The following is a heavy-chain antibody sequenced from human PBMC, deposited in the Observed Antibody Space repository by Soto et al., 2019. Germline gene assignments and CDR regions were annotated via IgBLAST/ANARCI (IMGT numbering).Heavy chain of an antibody. V-gene: IGHV1-24*01. CDR1: GYTLTELS. D-gene: IGHD3-22*01. CDR2: FDPEDGET. Sequence: EASVKVSCKVSGYTLTELSMHWVRQAPGKGLEWMGGFDPEDGETIYAQKFQGRVTMTEDTSTDTAYMELSSLRSEDTAVYYCATDLYYDSSGPYDYWGQGTLVTVSS. J-gene: IGHJ4*02. CDR3: ATDLYYDSSGPYDY.